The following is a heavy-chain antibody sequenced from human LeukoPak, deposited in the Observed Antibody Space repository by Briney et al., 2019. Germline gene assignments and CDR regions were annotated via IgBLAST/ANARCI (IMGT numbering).Heavy chain of an antibody. CDR2: INPNSGGT. D-gene: IGHD6-13*01. V-gene: IGHV1-2*04. CDR3: ARAASSSLTSFDY. Sequence: ASVKVSCKASGYTFTGYYMHWVRRAPGQGLEWMGWINPNSGGTNYAQKFQGWVTMTRDTSISTAYMELSRLRSDDTAVYYCARAASSSLTSFDYWGQGTLVTVSS. J-gene: IGHJ4*02. CDR1: GYTFTGYY.